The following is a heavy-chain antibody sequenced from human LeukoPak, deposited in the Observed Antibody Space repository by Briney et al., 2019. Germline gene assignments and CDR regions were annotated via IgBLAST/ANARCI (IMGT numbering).Heavy chain of an antibody. V-gene: IGHV1-69*05. CDR3: ARVSHGGSYPHAFDI. Sequence: SVKVSCKASGGTFSSYAISWVRQAPGQGLEWLGRIIPIFGTANYAQKFQGRVTTTTDESTSTAYMELSSLRSEDTAVYYCARVSHGGSYPHAFDIWGQGTMVTVSS. D-gene: IGHD1-26*01. CDR1: GGTFSSYA. J-gene: IGHJ3*02. CDR2: IIPIFGTA.